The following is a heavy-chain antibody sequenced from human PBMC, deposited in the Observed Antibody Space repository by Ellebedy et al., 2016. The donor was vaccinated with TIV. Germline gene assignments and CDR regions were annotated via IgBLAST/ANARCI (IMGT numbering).Heavy chain of an antibody. Sequence: MPSETLSLTCAVYGGSFSGYYWSWIRQPPGKGLEWIGYIYYSGSTYYNPSLKSRVTISVDTSKNQFSLKLSSVTAADTAVYYCAVDVCSGGSCYSGYWGQGTLVTVSS. CDR1: GGSFSGYY. D-gene: IGHD2-15*01. J-gene: IGHJ4*02. V-gene: IGHV4-59*06. CDR3: AVDVCSGGSCYSGY. CDR2: IYYSGST.